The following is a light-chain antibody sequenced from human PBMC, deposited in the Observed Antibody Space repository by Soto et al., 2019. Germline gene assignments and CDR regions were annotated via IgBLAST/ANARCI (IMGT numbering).Light chain of an antibody. V-gene: IGKV3-20*01. CDR3: QQYGSSPFT. J-gene: IGKJ3*01. CDR2: GAS. Sequence: EIVLTQSPGTLSLSPGERATLSSRASQSVSSTYLAWHQQKPGQAPRLLIYGASRRATGIPDRFSGSGSGTDFTLTISRLEPEDFAVYYCQQYGSSPFTFGPGTKVDIK. CDR1: QSVSSTY.